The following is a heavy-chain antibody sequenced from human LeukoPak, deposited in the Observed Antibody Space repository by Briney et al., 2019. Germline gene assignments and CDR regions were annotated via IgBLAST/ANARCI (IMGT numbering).Heavy chain of an antibody. V-gene: IGHV4-30-4*01. CDR2: INKNGGT. Sequence: PSQTLSLTCTVSSDSISSGDYYWSWMRQPAGKGLEFIGYINKNGGTYYNPPLKSRVSISIDTSKNQFSLKLTSVTAADTAVYFCAREHKSYGDYPYYFDSWGQGTLVTVSS. D-gene: IGHD4-17*01. CDR1: SDSISSGDYY. CDR3: AREHKSYGDYPYYFDS. J-gene: IGHJ4*02.